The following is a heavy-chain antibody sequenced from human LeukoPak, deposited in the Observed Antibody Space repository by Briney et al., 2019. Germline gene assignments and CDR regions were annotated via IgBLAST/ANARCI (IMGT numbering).Heavy chain of an antibody. CDR2: INHSGST. CDR1: GGSFSGYY. Sequence: PSETLSLTCAVYGGSFSGYYWSWIRQPPGKGLEWIGEINHSGSTNYNPSLKSRVTISVDTSKNQFSLKLSSVTAADTAVYYCAKDPKASKAFYYYYYYMDVWGKGTTVTISS. V-gene: IGHV4-34*01. J-gene: IGHJ6*03. CDR3: AKDPKASKAFYYYYYYMDV.